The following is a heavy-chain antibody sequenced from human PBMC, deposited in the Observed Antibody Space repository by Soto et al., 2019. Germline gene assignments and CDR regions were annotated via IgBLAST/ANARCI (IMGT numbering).Heavy chain of an antibody. CDR1: GFSLSTSGMC. D-gene: IGHD2-2*01. V-gene: IGHV2-70*11. CDR2: IDWDDDK. CDR3: ARIPKRWGVVVPAVYMDV. J-gene: IGHJ6*03. Sequence: SGPTLVNPTQTLTLTCTFSGFSLSTSGMCVSWIRQPPGKALEWLARIDWDDDKYYSTSLKTRLTISKDTSKNQVVLTMTNMDLVDTATFYCARIPKRWGVVVPAVYMDVWGKGTTVTVSS.